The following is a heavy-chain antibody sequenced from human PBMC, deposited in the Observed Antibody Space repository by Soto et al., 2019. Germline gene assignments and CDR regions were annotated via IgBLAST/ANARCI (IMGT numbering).Heavy chain of an antibody. CDR2: IYYTGST. CDR1: GGSINSYY. D-gene: IGHD1-7*01. J-gene: IGHJ5*02. Sequence: QVQLQESGPGLVKPSETLSLTCTVSGGSINSYYWSWIRQSPGKGLEWIGQIYYTGSTNYNPSLKSRVTISVDRSKNQSSLRLSSVTAADTAVYYWAMAKTTLYNWFDPWGQRTLVTVSS. CDR3: AMAKTTLYNWFDP. V-gene: IGHV4-59*08.